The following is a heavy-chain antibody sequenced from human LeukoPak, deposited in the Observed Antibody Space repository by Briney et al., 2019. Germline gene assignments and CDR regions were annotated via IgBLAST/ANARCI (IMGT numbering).Heavy chain of an antibody. CDR2: ISYDGSNK. V-gene: IGHV3-30*04. D-gene: IGHD3-9*01. J-gene: IGHJ5*02. CDR1: GFTLSSYA. Sequence: PGGSLRLSCAASGFTLSSYAMHWVRQAPGKGLEWEAVISYDGSNKYYGDSVKGRFTISRDNSKNTLYLQMNSLRAEDTAVYYCARDPEGYYDILTGWTLNWFDPWGQGTLVTVSS. CDR3: ARDPEGYYDILTGWTLNWFDP.